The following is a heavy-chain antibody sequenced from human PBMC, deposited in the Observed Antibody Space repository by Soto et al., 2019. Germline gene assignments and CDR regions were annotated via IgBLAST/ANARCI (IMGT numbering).Heavy chain of an antibody. D-gene: IGHD5-18*01. CDR2: LNSDGSST. Sequence: GGSLGLSCSASVFPFSNYCMHWVRQVPGKGLAWVSRLNSDGSSTSYADSVKGRFTISRDNSKNTLYLQMNSLRAEDTAVYYCAKTNVDTAMVYFDYWGQGTPVTVSS. CDR3: AKTNVDTAMVYFDY. J-gene: IGHJ4*02. CDR1: VFPFSNYC. V-gene: IGHV3-74*01.